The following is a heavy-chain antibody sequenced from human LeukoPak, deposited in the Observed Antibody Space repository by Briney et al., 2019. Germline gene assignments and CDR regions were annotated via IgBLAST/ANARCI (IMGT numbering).Heavy chain of an antibody. CDR3: ARVSSSSSSPFDY. CDR2: IYYSGST. CDR1: GGSISSYY. Sequence: SKTLSLTCTVSGGSISSYYWSWIRQPPGKGLEWIGYIYYSGSTNYNPSLKSRVTISVDTSKNQFSLKLSSVTAADTAVYYCARVSSSSSSPFDYWGQGTLVTVSS. D-gene: IGHD6-6*01. J-gene: IGHJ4*02. V-gene: IGHV4-59*01.